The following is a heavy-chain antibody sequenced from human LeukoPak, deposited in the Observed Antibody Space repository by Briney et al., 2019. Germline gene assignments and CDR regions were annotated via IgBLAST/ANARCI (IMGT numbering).Heavy chain of an antibody. V-gene: IGHV4-61*01. Sequence: PSETLSLTCTVSGGSVSSGSYYWSWIRQPPGKGLEWIGYIYYSGSTNYNPSLKSRVTISVDTSKNQFSPKLSSVTAADTAVYYCARELDYYDSSGYYYVWYFDLWGRGTLVTVSS. CDR2: IYYSGST. CDR1: GGSVSSGSYY. D-gene: IGHD3-22*01. CDR3: ARELDYYDSSGYYYVWYFDL. J-gene: IGHJ2*01.